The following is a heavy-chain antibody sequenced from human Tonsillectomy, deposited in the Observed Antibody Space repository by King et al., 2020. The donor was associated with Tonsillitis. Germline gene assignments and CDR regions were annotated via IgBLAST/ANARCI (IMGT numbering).Heavy chain of an antibody. J-gene: IGHJ3*02. D-gene: IGHD3/OR15-3a*01. V-gene: IGHV3-30-3*01. CDR1: GFIFRNYA. CDR3: STEGGTGNGADAFDI. CDR2: ISYDGRYK. Sequence: VQLVESGGGVVQPGGSLRLSCAASGFIFRNYAMHWVRQSPGKGPEWVAFISYDGRYKYYADSVKGRFTISRENSENTLYLQMNSLRNEDTAVYYCSTEGGTGNGADAFDIWGQGTMVTVSS.